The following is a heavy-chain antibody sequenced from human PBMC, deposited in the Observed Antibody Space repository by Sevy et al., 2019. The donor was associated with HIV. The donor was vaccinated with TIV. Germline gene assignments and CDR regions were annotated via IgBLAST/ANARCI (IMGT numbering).Heavy chain of an antibody. Sequence: GGSLRLSCAASGLTFSSYAMHWVRQAPGKGLEWVAVISYDGSNKYYADSVKGRFTISRDNSKNTLYLQMNSLRAEDTAVYYCARGPTGWFGDRYYFDYWGQGTLVTVSS. V-gene: IGHV3-30-3*01. CDR2: ISYDGSNK. CDR3: ARGPTGWFGDRYYFDY. CDR1: GLTFSSYA. J-gene: IGHJ4*02. D-gene: IGHD3-10*01.